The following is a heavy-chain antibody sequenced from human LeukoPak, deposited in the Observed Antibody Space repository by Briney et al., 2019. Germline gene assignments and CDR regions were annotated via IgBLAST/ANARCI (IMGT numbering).Heavy chain of an antibody. CDR2: ISGSGGST. V-gene: IGHV3-23*01. CDR3: AKDGGNILSGSYDY. CDR1: GFTFSSYA. D-gene: IGHD3-9*01. J-gene: IGHJ4*02. Sequence: GGSLRLSCAASGFTFSSYAMSWVRQAPGKGLEWVSAISGSGGSTYYADSVKGRFTISRDNSKNTLYLQMNSLRAEDTAVYYCAKDGGNILSGSYDYWGQGTLVTVSS.